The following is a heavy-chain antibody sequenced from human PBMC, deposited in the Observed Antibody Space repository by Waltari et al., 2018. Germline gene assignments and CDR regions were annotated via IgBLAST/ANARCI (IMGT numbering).Heavy chain of an antibody. V-gene: IGHV4-4*07. CDR3: AREPLLRYFDWSVAETYYFDY. CDR2: IYTSGST. CDR1: GGSISSYY. D-gene: IGHD3-9*01. J-gene: IGHJ4*02. Sequence: QLQASGPGLVKPSETLSLTCTVSGGSISSYYCSWIRQPAGKGLEWIGRIYTSGSTNYNPSLKSRVTMSVDTSKNQFSLKRSSVTAADTAVYYCAREPLLRYFDWSVAETYYFDYWGQGTLVTVSS.